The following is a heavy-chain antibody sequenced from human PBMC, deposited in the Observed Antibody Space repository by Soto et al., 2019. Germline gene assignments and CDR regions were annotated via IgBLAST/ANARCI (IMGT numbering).Heavy chain of an antibody. CDR1: GFTFSSYW. J-gene: IGHJ4*02. CDR3: ARDGGYSGYDFY. D-gene: IGHD5-12*01. CDR2: INSDGSST. Sequence: EVQLVESGGGLVQPGGSLRLSCAASGFTFSSYWMHWVRQAPGKGLVWVSRINSDGSSTSYADSVKGRFTISRDNATNTLYLQMNSLRAEDTAVYYCARDGGYSGYDFYWGQGTLVTVSS. V-gene: IGHV3-74*01.